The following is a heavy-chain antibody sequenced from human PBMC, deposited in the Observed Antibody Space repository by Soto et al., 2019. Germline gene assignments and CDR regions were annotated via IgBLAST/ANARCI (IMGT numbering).Heavy chain of an antibody. CDR1: GYTFTGCY. J-gene: IGHJ4*02. Sequence: VASVKVSCNASGYTFTGCYMHWVRQAPGQGLEWMGWINPNSGGTNYAQKFKGRVTMTRDTSISTAYMELSRLRSDDTALYYCARDYSSSWYSYDYWGQRTLVTVSS. CDR3: ARDYSSSWYSYDY. V-gene: IGHV1-2*02. D-gene: IGHD6-13*01. CDR2: INPNSGGT.